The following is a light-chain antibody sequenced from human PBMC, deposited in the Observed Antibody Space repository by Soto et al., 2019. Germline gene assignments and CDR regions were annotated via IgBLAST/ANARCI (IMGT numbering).Light chain of an antibody. V-gene: IGKV3-15*01. CDR3: QQYNNWPYT. Sequence: EIVMTQSPATLSVSPGERAALSCRASQSVSSNFAWYQQKPGQAPRLLIYGASTRATGIPARFSGSGSGTEFTLTISSLQSEDFAVYYCQQYNNWPYTFGPGTKLGIK. CDR1: QSVSSN. J-gene: IGKJ2*01. CDR2: GAS.